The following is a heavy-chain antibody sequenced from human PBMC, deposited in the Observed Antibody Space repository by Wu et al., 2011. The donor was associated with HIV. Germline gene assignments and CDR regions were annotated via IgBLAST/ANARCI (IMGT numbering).Heavy chain of an antibody. J-gene: IGHJ6*01. Sequence: QVQLVQSGAEVKKPGSSVKVSCKASGGTFSSYAISWVRQAPGQGLEWMGRIIPIFGTANYAQKFQGRVTITADESTSTTYMELNSLRSEDTAVYYCARGLGEPRGRLRVPTLGLDVWGKGHGHRLL. CDR2: IIPIFGTA. CDR1: GGTFSSYA. CDR3: ARGLGEPRGRLRVPTLGLDV. D-gene: IGHD3-16*01. V-gene: IGHV1-69*15.